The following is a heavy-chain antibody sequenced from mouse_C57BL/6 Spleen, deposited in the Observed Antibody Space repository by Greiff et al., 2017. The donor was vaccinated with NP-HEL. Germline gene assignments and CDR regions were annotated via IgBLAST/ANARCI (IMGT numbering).Heavy chain of an antibody. Sequence: EVQGVESGGGLVKPGGSLKLSCAASGFTFSSYAMSWVRQTPEKRLEWVATISDGGSYTYYPDNVKGRFTISRDNAKNNLYLQMSHLKSEDTAMYYCARAYGNYLPWFAYWGQGTLVTVSA. D-gene: IGHD2-1*01. CDR3: ARAYGNYLPWFAY. V-gene: IGHV5-4*01. J-gene: IGHJ3*01. CDR1: GFTFSSYA. CDR2: ISDGGSYT.